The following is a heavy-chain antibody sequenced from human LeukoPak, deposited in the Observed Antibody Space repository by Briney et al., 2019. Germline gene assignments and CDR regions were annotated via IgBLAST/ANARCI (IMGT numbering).Heavy chain of an antibody. CDR1: GFTFSSYA. CDR3: AKVAGYCSSTSCYTYFDY. J-gene: IGHJ4*02. V-gene: IGHV3-23*01. Sequence: GGSLRLSFAASGFTFSSYAMSWVRQAPGKGLEWVSAISGSGGSTYYADSVKGRFTISRDNSKNTLYLQMNSLRAEDTAVYYCAKVAGYCSSTSCYTYFDYWGQGTLVTVSS. CDR2: ISGSGGST. D-gene: IGHD2-2*02.